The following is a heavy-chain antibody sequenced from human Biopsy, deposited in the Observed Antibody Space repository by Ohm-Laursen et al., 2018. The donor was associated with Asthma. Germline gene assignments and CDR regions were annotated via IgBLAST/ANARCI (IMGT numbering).Heavy chain of an antibody. J-gene: IGHJ6*02. Sequence: LVKVSCKTSGYTFNSAGITWVRQAPGQGLEWMGWISVYNGNTKVAQKLQDRVTMITDTSTSTAYTELRSLRSDDTAVYFCARAVDYSHYYGIDVWGQGTTVTVS. CDR1: GYTFNSAG. V-gene: IGHV1-18*01. CDR3: ARAVDYSHYYGIDV. D-gene: IGHD3-10*01. CDR2: ISVYNGNT.